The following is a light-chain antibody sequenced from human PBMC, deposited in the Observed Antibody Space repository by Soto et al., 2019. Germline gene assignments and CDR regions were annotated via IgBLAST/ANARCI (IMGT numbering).Light chain of an antibody. CDR3: QQYGSSRGYT. J-gene: IGKJ2*01. CDR1: QSVSSSY. V-gene: IGKV3-20*01. CDR2: GAS. Sequence: EIVLTQSPGTLSLSPGERATLSCRASQSVSSSYLAGYQQKPGQAPRLLIYGASSRAPGIPGRFSGSGSGTDLTLTSSRLESEDFAVYYCQQYGSSRGYTFGQGTKLEIK.